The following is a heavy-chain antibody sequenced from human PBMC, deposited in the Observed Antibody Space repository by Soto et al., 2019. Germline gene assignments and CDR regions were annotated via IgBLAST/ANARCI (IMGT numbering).Heavy chain of an antibody. J-gene: IGHJ4*02. D-gene: IGHD5-12*01. Sequence: SETLSLTCTVSGGSISSYYWSWIRQPPGKGLEWIGYIYYSGSTNYNPSLKSRVTISVDTSKNQFSLKLRSVTAADTAVYYCARREYSGYDLDYWGQGTLVTVSS. CDR3: ARREYSGYDLDY. CDR2: IYYSGST. CDR1: GGSISSYY. V-gene: IGHV4-59*08.